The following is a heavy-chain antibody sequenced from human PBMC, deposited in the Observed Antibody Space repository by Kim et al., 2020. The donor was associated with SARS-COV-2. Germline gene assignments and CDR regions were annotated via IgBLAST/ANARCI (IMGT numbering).Heavy chain of an antibody. V-gene: IGHV3-30*18. CDR3: AKEGVGWRWFGELLQVNWFDP. Sequence: GGSLRLSCAASGFTFSSYGMHWVRQAPGKGLEWVAVISYDGSNKYYADSVKGRFTISRDNSKNTLYLQMNSLRAEDTAVYYCAKEGVGWRWFGELLQVNWFDPWGQGTLVTVSS. D-gene: IGHD3-10*01. CDR1: GFTFSSYG. CDR2: ISYDGSNK. J-gene: IGHJ5*02.